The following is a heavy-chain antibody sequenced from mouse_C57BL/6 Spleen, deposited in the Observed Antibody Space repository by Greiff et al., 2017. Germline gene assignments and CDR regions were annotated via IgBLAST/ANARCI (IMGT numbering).Heavy chain of an antibody. J-gene: IGHJ4*01. CDR2: IYPSDSET. CDR1: GYTFTSYW. Sequence: QVQLQQPGAELVRPGSSVKLSCKASGYTFTSYWMDWVKQRPGQGLEWIGNIYPSDSETHYNQKFKDKATLTVDKSSSTAYMQLSSLTSEDSAVYYCARLGPYYAMDDWGQGTSVTVSS. V-gene: IGHV1-61*01. CDR3: ARLGPYYAMDD.